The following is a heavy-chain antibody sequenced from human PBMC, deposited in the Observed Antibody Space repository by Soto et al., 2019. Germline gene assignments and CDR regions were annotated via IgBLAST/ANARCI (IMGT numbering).Heavy chain of an antibody. D-gene: IGHD3-16*01. CDR3: ARDWGYGMDV. J-gene: IGHJ6*02. Sequence: EVQLVESGGGLVQPGGSLRLSCAASGFTFSSYEMNWVRQAPGKGLEWVSYISSSGSTIYYADSVKGRFTIPRDNAKNSLYLQMNSLRAEDTAVYYCARDWGYGMDVWGQGTTVTVSS. CDR2: ISSSGSTI. CDR1: GFTFSSYE. V-gene: IGHV3-48*03.